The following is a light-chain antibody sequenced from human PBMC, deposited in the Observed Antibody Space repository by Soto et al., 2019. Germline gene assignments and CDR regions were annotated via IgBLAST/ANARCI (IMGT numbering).Light chain of an antibody. J-gene: IGKJ3*01. CDR1: QSVGSY. CDR2: GAS. CDR3: QQYDNSPYT. V-gene: IGKV3-20*01. Sequence: EIVLTQSPGTLSLSPGERATLSCRASQSVGSYLAWCQQKPGQAPRLLIYGASTRATGIPDRFSGSGSGTDFTLTINRLEPEDFAVYFCQQYDNSPYTFGPGTKVDIK.